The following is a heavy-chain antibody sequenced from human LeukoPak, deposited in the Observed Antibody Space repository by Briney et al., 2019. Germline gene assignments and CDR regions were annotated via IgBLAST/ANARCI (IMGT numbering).Heavy chain of an antibody. Sequence: GGSLRLSCAASGFTFSTFWMSWVRQAPGKGLEWVANIKEDGSEKYYVDSMKGRFTISRDNAKNSLYLQMDGLRAEDTAVYYCARGGTFVSDYWGQGTLVTVSS. D-gene: IGHD1-1*01. CDR3: ARGGTFVSDY. J-gene: IGHJ4*02. V-gene: IGHV3-7*01. CDR2: IKEDGSEK. CDR1: GFTFSTFW.